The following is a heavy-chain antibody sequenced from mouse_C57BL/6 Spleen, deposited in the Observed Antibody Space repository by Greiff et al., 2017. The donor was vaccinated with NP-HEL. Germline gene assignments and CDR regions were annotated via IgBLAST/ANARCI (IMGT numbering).Heavy chain of an antibody. J-gene: IGHJ2*01. V-gene: IGHV1-64*01. Sequence: QVQLQQPGAELVKPGASVKLSCKASGYTFTSYWMHWVKQRPGQGLEWIGMIYPDSGSTNYNEKFKSKATLTADKSSSTAYMQLSSLTSEDSAVYYCAGGSYCNCYFDYWGQGTTLTVSS. CDR2: IYPDSGST. CDR1: GYTFTSYW. D-gene: IGHD2-1*01. CDR3: AGGSYCNCYFDY.